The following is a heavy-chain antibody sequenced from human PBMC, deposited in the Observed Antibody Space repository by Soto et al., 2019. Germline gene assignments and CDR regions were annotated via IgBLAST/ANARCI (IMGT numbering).Heavy chain of an antibody. CDR2: ISYDGSNK. J-gene: IGHJ4*02. V-gene: IGHV3-30-3*01. CDR1: GITFSSYA. Sequence: GGSLRLSCAASGITFSSYAMHWVRQAPGKGLEWVALISYDGSNKYYADSVKGRFTISRDNSKNTLYLQMNTLRAEDTAVYYCARDLWMWGYCSGGSCYSASGYWGQGTLVTVS. CDR3: ARDLWMWGYCSGGSCYSASGY. D-gene: IGHD2-15*01.